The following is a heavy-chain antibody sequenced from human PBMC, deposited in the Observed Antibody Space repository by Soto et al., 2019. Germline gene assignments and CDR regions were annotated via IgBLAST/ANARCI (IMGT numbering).Heavy chain of an antibody. CDR1: GYTFTRSG. J-gene: IGHJ2*01. CDR2: ISAYNGNT. V-gene: IGHV1-18*01. Sequence: ASVKVSCKASGYTFTRSGISWVRQAPGQGLEWMGWISAYNGNTNYAQKLQGRVTMTTDTSTSTAYMELRSLRSDDTAVYYCARAHQAGWYFDLWGRGTLVTVSS. CDR3: ARAHQAGWYFDL.